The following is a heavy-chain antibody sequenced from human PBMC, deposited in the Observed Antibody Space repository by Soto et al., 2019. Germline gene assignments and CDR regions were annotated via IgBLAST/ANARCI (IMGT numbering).Heavy chain of an antibody. J-gene: IGHJ4*02. D-gene: IGHD4-17*01. CDR1: GFTFSSYA. Sequence: PWGSLRLSCAASGFTFSSYAMSWVRQAPGKGLEWVSAISGSVGSTYYADSVKGRFTISRDNSKNTLDLQKNSLRAQATAVYYSASDYGASWGQGTLVTVSS. CDR2: ISGSVGST. CDR3: ASDYGAS. V-gene: IGHV3-23*01.